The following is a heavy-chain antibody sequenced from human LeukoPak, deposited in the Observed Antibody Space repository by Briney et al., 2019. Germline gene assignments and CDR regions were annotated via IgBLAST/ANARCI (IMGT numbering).Heavy chain of an antibody. CDR3: AKTLWGLTLLSSDH. CDR2: ISSSGSTI. Sequence: PGGSLRLSCAASGFTFSSYEMNWVRQAPGKGLEWVSYISSSGSTIYYADSVKGRFTISRGNAKSSLYLQMNSLRADDTAVYFCAKTLWGLTLLSSDHWGQGTLVTVSS. D-gene: IGHD3-16*01. V-gene: IGHV3-48*03. J-gene: IGHJ4*02. CDR1: GFTFSSYE.